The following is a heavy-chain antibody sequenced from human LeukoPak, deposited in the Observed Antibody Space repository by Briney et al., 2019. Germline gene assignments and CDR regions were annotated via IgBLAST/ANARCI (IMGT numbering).Heavy chain of an antibody. CDR3: ATKGGTGRYYFDY. CDR1: GFTFSSYS. D-gene: IGHD3-10*01. CDR2: ISSSSSYI. Sequence: GGSLRLSCAASGFTFSSYSMNWVRQAPGKGLEWVSSISSSSSYIYYADSVKGRFTISRDNAKNSLYPQMNSLRAEDTAVYYCATKGGTGRYYFDYWGQGTLVTVSS. J-gene: IGHJ4*02. V-gene: IGHV3-21*01.